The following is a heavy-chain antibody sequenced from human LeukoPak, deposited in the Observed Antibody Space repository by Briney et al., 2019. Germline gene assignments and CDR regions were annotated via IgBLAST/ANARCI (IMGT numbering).Heavy chain of an antibody. CDR3: AVSSSWSPILDY. J-gene: IGHJ4*02. CDR2: INHSGST. CDR1: GGSISSSNW. Sequence: SETLSLTCAVSGGSISSSNWWSWVRQPPGKGLEWIGEINHSGSTNYNPSLKSRVTISVDTSKNQFSLKLSSVTAADTAVYYCAVSSSWSPILDYWGQGTLVTVSS. V-gene: IGHV4-4*02. D-gene: IGHD6-13*01.